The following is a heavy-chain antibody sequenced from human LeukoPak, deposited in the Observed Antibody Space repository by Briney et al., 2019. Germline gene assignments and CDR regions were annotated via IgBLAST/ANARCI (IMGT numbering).Heavy chain of an antibody. Sequence: NPGGSLRLSCAASGFTFSSYSMNWVRQAPGKGLEWVSSISSSSSYIYYADSVKGRFTISRDNAKNSLYLQMNSLRAEDTAVYYCARSMMDWDAFDIWGQGTMVTVSS. CDR1: GFTFSSYS. V-gene: IGHV3-21*01. CDR3: ARSMMDWDAFDI. CDR2: ISSSSSYI. D-gene: IGHD3-22*01. J-gene: IGHJ3*02.